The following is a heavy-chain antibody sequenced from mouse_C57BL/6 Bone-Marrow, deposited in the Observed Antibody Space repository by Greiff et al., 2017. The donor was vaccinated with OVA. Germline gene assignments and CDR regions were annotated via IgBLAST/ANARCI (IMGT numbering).Heavy chain of an antibody. J-gene: IGHJ4*01. V-gene: IGHV3-6*01. CDR3: AREGWYPYAMDY. Sequence: EVKLVESGPGLVKPSQSLSLTCSVTGYSITSGYYWNWIRQFPGNKLEWMGYISYDGSNNYNPSLKNRISITRDTSKNQFFLKLNSVTTEDTATYYCAREGWYPYAMDYWGQGTSVTVSS. CDR2: ISYDGSN. D-gene: IGHD2-1*01. CDR1: GYSITSGYY.